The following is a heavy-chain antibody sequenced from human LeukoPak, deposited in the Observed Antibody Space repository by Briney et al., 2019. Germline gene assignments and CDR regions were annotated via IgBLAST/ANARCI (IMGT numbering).Heavy chain of an antibody. J-gene: IGHJ4*02. Sequence: GGSLRLSCAASGFSFSNYAMHWVRQAPGKGLEWVAVISYDGSNKYDADSLKGRFTVSRDNSMNMLYLQMNSLIPEDTAVYYCARGHSSGWSDFDYWGQGILVTVSS. CDR2: ISYDGSNK. CDR3: ARGHSSGWSDFDY. V-gene: IGHV3-30-3*01. D-gene: IGHD6-19*01. CDR1: GFSFSNYA.